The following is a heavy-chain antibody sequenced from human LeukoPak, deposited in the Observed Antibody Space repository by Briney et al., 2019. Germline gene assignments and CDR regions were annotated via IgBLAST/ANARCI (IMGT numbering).Heavy chain of an antibody. CDR3: AIHPSDSSGYFSY. CDR2: IDTKTGNP. Sequence: ASVKVSCKASGYTFSSCAINWVRQAPGQGLEYMGWIDTKTGNPTYTQGFTGRFVFSLDTSVSTAYLQISSLKAEDTAVYYCAIHPSDSSGYFSYWGQGALVTVSS. V-gene: IGHV7-4-1*02. J-gene: IGHJ4*02. CDR1: GYTFSSCA. D-gene: IGHD3-22*01.